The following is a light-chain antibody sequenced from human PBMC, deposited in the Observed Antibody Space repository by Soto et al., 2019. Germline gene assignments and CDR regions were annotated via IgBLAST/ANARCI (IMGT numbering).Light chain of an antibody. CDR3: CSYADSSRIYV. Sequence: QSALTQPASVSGSPGQSITISCTGTSSDVGSYNLVSWYQQHPGKAPKLMIYEGSKRPSGISNRFSGSKSGNTACLTISGLQAEDEAEYYCCSYADSSRIYVFGSGTKVTVL. CDR2: EGS. CDR1: SSDVGSYNL. V-gene: IGLV2-23*01. J-gene: IGLJ1*01.